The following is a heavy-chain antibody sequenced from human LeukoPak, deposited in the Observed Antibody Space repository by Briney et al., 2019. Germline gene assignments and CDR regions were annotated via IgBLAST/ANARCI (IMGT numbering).Heavy chain of an antibody. V-gene: IGHV4-4*02. CDR1: GDSISITNW. Sequence: SETLSLTCAVSGDSISITNWWSWVRQPPGKGLDWIGEIYHSWSTNYNPSLKSRVTISVDKSKNHFSLKLSSVTAADTALYYCARAIVVYRGHAFDVWGQGTMVTVSS. D-gene: IGHD2-2*01. CDR2: IYHSWST. CDR3: ARAIVVYRGHAFDV. J-gene: IGHJ3*01.